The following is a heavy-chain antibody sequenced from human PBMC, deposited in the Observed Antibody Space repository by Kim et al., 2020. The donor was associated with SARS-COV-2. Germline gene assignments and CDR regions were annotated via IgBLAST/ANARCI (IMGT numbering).Heavy chain of an antibody. CDR1: GFTFSSYA. CDR3: AKDTGYFDGSYYYYGMDV. CDR2: ISGSGGST. Sequence: GGSLRLSCAASGFTFSSYAMSWVRQAPGKGLEWVSAISGSGGSTYYADSAKGRFTISRDNYKNTLYLQMNSLRAEDTAVYYCAKDTGYFDGSYYYYGMDVWGQGTTVTVSS. V-gene: IGHV3-23*01. D-gene: IGHD3-9*01. J-gene: IGHJ6*02.